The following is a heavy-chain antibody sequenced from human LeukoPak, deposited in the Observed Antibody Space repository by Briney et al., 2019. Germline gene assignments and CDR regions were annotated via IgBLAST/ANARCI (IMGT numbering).Heavy chain of an antibody. Sequence: GGSLRLSCAASGFTFSNYAMNWDRQAPGKGLEWVAVLIGSSGATDYADSVKGRFTISRDNSKNTLFLQMNSLRAEDTAIYYCAKGAYDYIEIAYFDYWGQGALVTVSS. CDR3: AKGAYDYIEIAYFDY. J-gene: IGHJ4*02. CDR2: LIGSSGAT. CDR1: GFTFSNYA. D-gene: IGHD5-12*01. V-gene: IGHV3-23*01.